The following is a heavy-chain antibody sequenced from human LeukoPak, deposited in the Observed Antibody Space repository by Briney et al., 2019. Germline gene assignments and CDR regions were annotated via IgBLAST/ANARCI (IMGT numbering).Heavy chain of an antibody. CDR3: ARLTDCGGDCSRQSVYYYYMDV. D-gene: IGHD2-21*02. V-gene: IGHV1-2*02. Sequence: GASVKVSCKASGYTFTGYYMHWVRQAPGQGLEWMGWISPTSGGTNYAQKFQGRVTMTRDTSISTAYMELSRLRSDDTAVYYCARLTDCGGDCSRQSVYYYYMDVWGKGTTVTISS. CDR1: GYTFTGYY. J-gene: IGHJ6*03. CDR2: ISPTSGGT.